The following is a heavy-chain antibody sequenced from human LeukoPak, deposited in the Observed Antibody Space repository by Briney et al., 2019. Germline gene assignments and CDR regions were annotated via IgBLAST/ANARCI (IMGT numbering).Heavy chain of an antibody. CDR3: AKHYGDYRGALDY. CDR1: GFTFSSYG. Sequence: GGTLRLSCAASGFTFSSYGMHWVCKAPGKGLERVAVISYDGSNKYYADSVKGRFTISRDNSKNTLYLQMNSLRAEDTAAYYCAKHYGDYRGALDYWGQGTLVTVSS. CDR2: ISYDGSNK. J-gene: IGHJ4*02. D-gene: IGHD4-17*01. V-gene: IGHV3-30*18.